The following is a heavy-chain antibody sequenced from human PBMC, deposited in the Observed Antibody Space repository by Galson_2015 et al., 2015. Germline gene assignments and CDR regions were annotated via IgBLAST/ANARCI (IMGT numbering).Heavy chain of an antibody. CDR2: ISSGSSYI. J-gene: IGHJ6*03. D-gene: IGHD3-3*01. CDR1: GFTFSVYS. Sequence: SLRLSCAASGFTFSVYSMNWVRQAPGKGLEWVSSISSGSSYIYYADSLKGRFTISRDNAKNSLSLQMNSLRAEDTAVYYCARLRGPPLRSLEWLAYMDVWGKGTTVTVSS. V-gene: IGHV3-21*01. CDR3: ARLRGPPLRSLEWLAYMDV.